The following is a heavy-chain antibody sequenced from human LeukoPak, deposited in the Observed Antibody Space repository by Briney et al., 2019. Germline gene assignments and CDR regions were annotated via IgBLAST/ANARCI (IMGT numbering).Heavy chain of an antibody. D-gene: IGHD1-14*01. CDR2: LYSDGNT. V-gene: IGHV3-53*01. J-gene: IGHJ4*02. Sequence: GGSLRLSCAASAFTVITNDMTWVRQAPGKGLEWVSVLYSDGNTKYADSVQGRFTISRDNSKNTLYLEMNSLSPDDTAVYYCARGVEPLAANTLAYWGQGTLVSVS. CDR3: ARGVEPLAANTLAY. CDR1: AFTVITND.